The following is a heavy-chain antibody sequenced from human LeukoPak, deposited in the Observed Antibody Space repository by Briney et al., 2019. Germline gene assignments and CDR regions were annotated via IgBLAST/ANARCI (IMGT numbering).Heavy chain of an antibody. J-gene: IGHJ4*02. CDR3: ARAVSYSSSWYHSPFDY. V-gene: IGHV1-69*04. Sequence: SVKVSCKASGGTFSSCAISWVRQAPGQGLEWMGRIIPVLGVTNYAQKFLGRVTITADKSTSTAYMELSSLRSEDTAVYYCARAVSYSSSWYHSPFDYWGQGTLVTVSS. D-gene: IGHD6-13*01. CDR1: GGTFSSCA. CDR2: IIPVLGVT.